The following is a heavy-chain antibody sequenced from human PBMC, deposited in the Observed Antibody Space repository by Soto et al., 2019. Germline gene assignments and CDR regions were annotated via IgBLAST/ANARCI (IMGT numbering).Heavy chain of an antibody. Sequence: EVHLLESGGGLVQPGGSLRLSCEASGFTFNNYAMTWVRQTPGKGLQWVSTISGSGSSTFYADSVRGRFTISRDNSKNTLYLQMNSLRAEDTALYYCAKEKIAPTVADFFDYWGQGTLVTVSS. V-gene: IGHV3-23*01. CDR3: AKEKIAPTVADFFDY. CDR1: GFTFNNYA. CDR2: ISGSGSST. J-gene: IGHJ4*02. D-gene: IGHD6-19*01.